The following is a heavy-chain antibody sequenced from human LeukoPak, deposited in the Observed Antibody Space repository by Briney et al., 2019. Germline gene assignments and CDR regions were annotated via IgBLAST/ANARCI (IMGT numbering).Heavy chain of an antibody. V-gene: IGHV4-59*08. D-gene: IGHD4-17*01. J-gene: IGHJ2*01. CDR3: ARLLRSVTTSAIWYFDL. Sequence: PSETLSLTCTVSGGSITSNYWSWIRQPPGKGLEWIGYIFYSGNTNYNPSLKSRVTISLDMSKTQFSPKLSSVTAADTAVYYCARLLRSVTTSAIWYFDLWGRGTLVTVSS. CDR1: GGSITSNY. CDR2: IFYSGNT.